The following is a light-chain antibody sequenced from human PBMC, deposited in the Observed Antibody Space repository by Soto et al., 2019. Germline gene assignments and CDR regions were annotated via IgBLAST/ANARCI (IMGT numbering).Light chain of an antibody. CDR3: QQTYTTPHT. J-gene: IGKJ2*01. CDR2: AAS. Sequence: DIPMTQSPSSLSASVGDRVTITCRASQSISTSLNWYQQKPGKAPKLLIYAASSLQSGVPSGFSGSGSGTDFTLTISSLQPDDFATYYCQQTYTTPHTFGQGTKLEIK. CDR1: QSISTS. V-gene: IGKV1-39*01.